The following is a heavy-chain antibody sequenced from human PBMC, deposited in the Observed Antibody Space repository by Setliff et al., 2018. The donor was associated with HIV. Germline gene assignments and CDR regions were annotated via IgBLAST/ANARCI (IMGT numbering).Heavy chain of an antibody. CDR2: IYYRGTT. Sequence: KPSETLSLTCTVSGGSISSGGYYWSWIRQHPGKGLEWIGYIYYRGTTYYNPSLKSRATISVDTSKNQFSLKLTSVTAADTAVYSCARHGDYRYLYYYYMDVWGKGTTVTVSS. D-gene: IGHD4-17*01. CDR3: ARHGDYRYLYYYYMDV. CDR1: GGSISSGGYY. V-gene: IGHV4-31*03. J-gene: IGHJ6*03.